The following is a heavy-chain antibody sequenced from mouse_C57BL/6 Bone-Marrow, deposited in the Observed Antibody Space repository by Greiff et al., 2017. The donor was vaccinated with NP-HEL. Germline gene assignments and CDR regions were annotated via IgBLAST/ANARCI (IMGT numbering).Heavy chain of an antibody. D-gene: IGHD1-1*01. CDR1: GFSFNTYA. CDR3: VRATVGAMDY. CDR2: IRSKSNNYAT. V-gene: IGHV10-1*01. J-gene: IGHJ4*01. Sequence: EVKLMESGGGLVQPKGSLKPSCAASGFSFNTYAMNWVRQAPGKGLEWVARIRSKSNNYATYYADSVKDRFTISRDDSESMLYLQMNNLKTEDAAMYYCVRATVGAMDYWGQGTSVTVSS.